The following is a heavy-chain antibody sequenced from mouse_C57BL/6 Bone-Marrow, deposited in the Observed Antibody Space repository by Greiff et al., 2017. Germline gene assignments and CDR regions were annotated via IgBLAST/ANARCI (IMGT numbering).Heavy chain of an antibody. CDR1: GYTFTSYW. D-gene: IGHD1-1*01. J-gene: IGHJ2*01. CDR3: ARKGGSSYVRGYFDY. V-gene: IGHV1-53*01. CDR2: INPSNGGP. Sequence: QVQLQQSGTELVKPGASVKLSCKASGYTFTSYWMHWVKQRPGQGLEWIGNINPSNGGPNYNEKFKSKATLTVDKSSSTAYMQLSSLTSEDSAVYYCARKGGSSYVRGYFDYWGQGTTLTVSS.